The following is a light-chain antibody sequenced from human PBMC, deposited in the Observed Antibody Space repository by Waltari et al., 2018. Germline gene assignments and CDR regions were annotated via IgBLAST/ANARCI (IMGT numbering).Light chain of an antibody. CDR3: CSYAGGATYV. CDR1: SSGVGSNNF. V-gene: IGLV2-23*01. Sequence: QSALTQPASVSGSPGQSITISCTGSSSGVGSNNFVSWYQQLPGKAPKPMIYEGSKRPSGVSDRFSGSKSGNTASLTISGLQAEDEADYYCCSYAGGATYVFGSGTKVNVL. J-gene: IGLJ1*01. CDR2: EGS.